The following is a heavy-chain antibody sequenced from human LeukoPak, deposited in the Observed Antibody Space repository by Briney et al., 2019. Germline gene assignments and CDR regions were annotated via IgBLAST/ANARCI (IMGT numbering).Heavy chain of an antibody. V-gene: IGHV3-66*01. Sequence: GGSLRLSCAASGFTVSSNYMSWVRQAPGKGLEWVSVIYSGGSTYYADSVKGRFTISRDNSKNTLYLQMNSLRAEDTAVYYCAADLITMIVGGLENAFDIWGQGTMVTVSS. CDR3: AADLITMIVGGLENAFDI. J-gene: IGHJ3*02. CDR2: IYSGGST. CDR1: GFTVSSNY. D-gene: IGHD3-22*01.